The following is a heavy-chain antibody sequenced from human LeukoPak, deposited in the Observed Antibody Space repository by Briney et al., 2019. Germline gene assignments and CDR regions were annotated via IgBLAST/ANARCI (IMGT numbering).Heavy chain of an antibody. V-gene: IGHV3-23*01. CDR1: GFTFSSYA. Sequence: GGSLKLSCAASGFTFSSYAMSWVRQAPGKGLEWVSAISGSGGSTYYADSVKGRFTISRDNSKNTLYLQMNSLRAEDTAVYYCVKATPKSIAVAGRPQAHYWGQGTLVTVSS. J-gene: IGHJ4*02. CDR2: ISGSGGST. CDR3: VKATPKSIAVAGRPQAHY. D-gene: IGHD6-19*01.